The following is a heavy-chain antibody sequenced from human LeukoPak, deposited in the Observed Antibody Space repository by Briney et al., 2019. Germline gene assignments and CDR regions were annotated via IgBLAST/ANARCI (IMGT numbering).Heavy chain of an antibody. D-gene: IGHD5-18*01. CDR1: GGSISSYY. V-gene: IGHV4-59*12. Sequence: SETLSLTCTVSGGSISSYYWSWIRQPPGKGLEWNEYIYYSGSTNYNPSLKSRVTISVDTSKTQFSLKLSSVTAADTAVYYCAREVADTAMVKPFDYWGQGTLVTVSS. CDR2: IYYSGST. CDR3: AREVADTAMVKPFDY. J-gene: IGHJ4*02.